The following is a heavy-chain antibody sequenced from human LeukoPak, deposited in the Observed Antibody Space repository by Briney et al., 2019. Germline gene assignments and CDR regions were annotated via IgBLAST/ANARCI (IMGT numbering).Heavy chain of an antibody. CDR3: ARVQSNYSYYYYMDV. D-gene: IGHD4-11*01. Sequence: ASVKVSCKASGGTFSSYAISWVRQAPGQGLEWMGGIIPIFGTANYAQKFQGRVTITTDESTSTAYMELSSLRSEDTAVCYCARVQSNYSYYYYMDVWGKGTTVTVSS. CDR2: IIPIFGTA. CDR1: GGTFSSYA. V-gene: IGHV1-69*05. J-gene: IGHJ6*03.